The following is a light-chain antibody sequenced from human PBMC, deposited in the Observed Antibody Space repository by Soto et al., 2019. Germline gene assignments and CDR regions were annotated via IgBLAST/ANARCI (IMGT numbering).Light chain of an antibody. V-gene: IGKV3-15*01. CDR1: QSVSSD. J-gene: IGKJ1*01. CDR2: GAS. CDR3: QQYNNWPWT. Sequence: IVMTQSPATLSVSPGERATLSCRASQSVSSDLAWYQQKPGQAPRLLIYGASTRATGIPARFSGSGSGTEFTLTISSLQSEDLAVYYCQQYNNWPWTFGQGTKVDI.